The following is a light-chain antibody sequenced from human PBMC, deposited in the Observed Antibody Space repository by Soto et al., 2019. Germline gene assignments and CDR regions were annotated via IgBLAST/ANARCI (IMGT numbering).Light chain of an antibody. CDR1: SSNIGSNY. CDR3: CFFFGSSIYV. J-gene: IGLJ1*01. Sequence: QSVLTQPPSASGTPGQRVTISCSGGSSNIGSNYVYWYQQLPGTAPKFLIYANDQRPSGVSNRFSGSTSGSTASLTISGLQTEDGADYYFCFFFGSSIYVFGTGTKLTVL. CDR2: AND. V-gene: IGLV1-47*02.